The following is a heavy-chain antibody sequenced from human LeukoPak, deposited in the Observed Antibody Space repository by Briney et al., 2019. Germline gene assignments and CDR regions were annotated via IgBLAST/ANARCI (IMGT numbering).Heavy chain of an antibody. CDR3: ARDREQWLNYYYGMDV. D-gene: IGHD6-19*01. Sequence: PETLSLTCTVSGGSISSYYWSWIRQPAGKGLEWIGRIYTSGSTNYNPSLKSRVTMSVDTSKNQFSLKLSSVTAADTAVYYCARDREQWLNYYYGMDVWGQGTTVTVSS. V-gene: IGHV4-4*07. CDR2: IYTSGST. CDR1: GGSISSYY. J-gene: IGHJ6*02.